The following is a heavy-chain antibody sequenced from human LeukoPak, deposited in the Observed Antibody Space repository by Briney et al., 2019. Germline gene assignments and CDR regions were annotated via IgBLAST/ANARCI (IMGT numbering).Heavy chain of an antibody. CDR2: INPNNGGR. CDR3: AREAGGYDSSGYSNWFDP. D-gene: IGHD3-22*01. CDR1: GYTFTGYY. Sequence: ASVTVSCKASGYTFTGYYMHWVRQAPAQGHEWMGWINPNNGGRNYAQKFQSRVTMTRDTSLSTAYMELSRLRSDDTAVYYCAREAGGYDSSGYSNWFDPWGQGTLVTVSS. J-gene: IGHJ5*02. V-gene: IGHV1-2*02.